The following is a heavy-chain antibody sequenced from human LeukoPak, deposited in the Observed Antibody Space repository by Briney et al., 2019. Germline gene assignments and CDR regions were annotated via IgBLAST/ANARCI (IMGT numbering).Heavy chain of an antibody. J-gene: IGHJ4*02. V-gene: IGHV3-23*01. Sequence: PGGSLRLSCAASGFTFSSYAMSWVRQAPGKGLEWVSGISGSGGRGGNTYYADSVKGRFTISRDNSKNTLYLQMNSLRADDTAVYYCAKAGSIRFDYWGQGTLVTVSS. CDR2: ISGSGGRGGNT. CDR1: GFTFSSYA. CDR3: AKAGSIRFDY. D-gene: IGHD3-3*02.